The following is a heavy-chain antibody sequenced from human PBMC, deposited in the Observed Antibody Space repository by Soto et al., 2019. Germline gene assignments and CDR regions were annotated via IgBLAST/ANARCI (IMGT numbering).Heavy chain of an antibody. V-gene: IGHV2-5*01. Sequence: SGPTLVNPTQTLTLTCTFSGFSLSTSGVGVGWIRQPPGKALEWLALIYWNDDKRYSPSLKSRLTITKDTSKNQVVLTMTNMDPVDTATYYCAHRPDSSGYYHTGWFDPWGQGTLVTVLL. CDR1: GFSLSTSGVG. CDR3: AHRPDSSGYYHTGWFDP. J-gene: IGHJ5*02. CDR2: IYWNDDK. D-gene: IGHD3-22*01.